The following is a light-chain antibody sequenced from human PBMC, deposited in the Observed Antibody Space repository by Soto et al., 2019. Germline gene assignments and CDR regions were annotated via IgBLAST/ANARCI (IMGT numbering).Light chain of an antibody. CDR1: QSVSTY. Sequence: EIVLTQSPATLSLSPGERATLSCRASQSVSTYLAWFQQKPGQAPRLLIYDASNRATGIPARFSGSGSGTDVTLTISSLEPEDFAVYYCQQRAYWPPRTFGQGTKVEIK. V-gene: IGKV3-11*01. J-gene: IGKJ1*01. CDR3: QQRAYWPPRT. CDR2: DAS.